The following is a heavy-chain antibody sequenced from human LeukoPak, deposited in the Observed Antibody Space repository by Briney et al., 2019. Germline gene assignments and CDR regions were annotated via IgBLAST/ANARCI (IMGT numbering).Heavy chain of an antibody. V-gene: IGHV1-46*01. Sequence: ASVKVSCKASGYTFSNHYLHWVRQAPGQGLEWMGVISPSGDSTTYAQKFQGRVTMTRDTSTNIVYMELSSLSSEDTAVYYCASEIAMTGYFDYWGQGTLVTVSS. CDR1: GYTFSNHY. CDR2: ISPSGDST. D-gene: IGHD6-19*01. CDR3: ASEIAMTGYFDY. J-gene: IGHJ4*02.